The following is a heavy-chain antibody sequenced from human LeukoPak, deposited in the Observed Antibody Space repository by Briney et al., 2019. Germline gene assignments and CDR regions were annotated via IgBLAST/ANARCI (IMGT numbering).Heavy chain of an antibody. D-gene: IGHD3-22*01. CDR3: AKDIRPFRGYYDSSGYYMGYYGMDV. Sequence: GGSLRLSCAASGFTFDDYTMHWVRQAPGKGLEWVSLFSWDGGSTYYADSVKGRFTISRDNSKNSLYLQMNSLRTEDTALYYCAKDIRPFRGYYDSSGYYMGYYGMDVWGQGTTVTVSS. J-gene: IGHJ6*02. CDR2: FSWDGGST. V-gene: IGHV3-43*01. CDR1: GFTFDDYT.